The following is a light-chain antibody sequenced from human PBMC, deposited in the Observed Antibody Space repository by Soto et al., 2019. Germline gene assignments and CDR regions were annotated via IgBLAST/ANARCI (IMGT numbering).Light chain of an antibody. CDR3: AAWDDSPSVHYV. CDR1: TSSFGSNY. J-gene: IGLJ1*01. Sequence: SVPTHPPSVSGTPRQAVTISFFGNTSSFGSNYVYWYQQLPGTAPKLLIYKNYQRPSGVPDRFSGSKSGTSASLAINGLRSEDEADYYCAAWDDSPSVHYVFGTGTKVTVL. V-gene: IGLV1-47*01. CDR2: KNY.